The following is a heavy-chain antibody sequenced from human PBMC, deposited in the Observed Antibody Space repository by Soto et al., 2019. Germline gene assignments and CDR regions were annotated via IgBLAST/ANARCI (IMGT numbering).Heavy chain of an antibody. CDR1: GFTFSSYA. CDR3: ANKQQLEY. Sequence: QVQLVESGGRVVQPGRSLRLSCAASGFTFSSYAMHWVSQAPGKWLEWVAVISYDGSNKYYADSVKGRFTISRDNSKNTLYLQINSLRAEDTAVYYCANKQQLEYWGQGTLVTVSS. V-gene: IGHV3-30-3*01. CDR2: ISYDGSNK. D-gene: IGHD6-13*01. J-gene: IGHJ4*02.